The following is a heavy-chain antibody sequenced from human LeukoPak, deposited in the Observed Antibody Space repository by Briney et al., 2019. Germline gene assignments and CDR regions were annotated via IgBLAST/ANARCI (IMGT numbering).Heavy chain of an antibody. D-gene: IGHD3-22*01. J-gene: IGHJ4*02. CDR3: EGHYYDSSGYYY. Sequence: GGSLRLSCAASGFTVSSNYMSWVRQAPGKGLEWVSVIYSGGSTYYADSVKGRFTISRDNSKNTLYLQMNSLRAEDTAVYYCEGHYYDSSGYYYWGQGTLSPSPQ. V-gene: IGHV3-53*01. CDR1: GFTVSSNY. CDR2: IYSGGST.